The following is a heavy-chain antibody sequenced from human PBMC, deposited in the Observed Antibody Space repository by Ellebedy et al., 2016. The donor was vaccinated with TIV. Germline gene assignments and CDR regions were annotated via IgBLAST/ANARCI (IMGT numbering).Heavy chain of an antibody. Sequence: SGPTLVXPTQTLTLTCTFSGFSLSTSGVGVGWIRQPPGKALEWLALIYWDDDKRYSPSLKSRLTITKDTSKNQVVLTMTNMDPVDTATYYCAHGYSSGWPTHDAFDIWGQGTMVTVSS. CDR2: IYWDDDK. J-gene: IGHJ3*02. D-gene: IGHD6-19*01. V-gene: IGHV2-5*02. CDR3: AHGYSSGWPTHDAFDI. CDR1: GFSLSTSGVG.